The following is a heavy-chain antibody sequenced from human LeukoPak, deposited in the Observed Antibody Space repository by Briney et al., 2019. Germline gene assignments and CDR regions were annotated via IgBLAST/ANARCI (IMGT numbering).Heavy chain of an antibody. V-gene: IGHV3-48*01. Sequence: GGSLRLSCAASGFTFSSYSMNWVRQAPGKGLEWVSYISSSSSTIYYADSVKGRFTISRDNAKNSLYLQMNSLRAEDTAVYYCARTTKSVYYYGSGSWPYYFDYWGQGTLVTVSS. CDR1: GFTFSSYS. CDR3: ARTTKSVYYYGSGSWPYYFDY. D-gene: IGHD3-10*01. J-gene: IGHJ4*02. CDR2: ISSSSSTI.